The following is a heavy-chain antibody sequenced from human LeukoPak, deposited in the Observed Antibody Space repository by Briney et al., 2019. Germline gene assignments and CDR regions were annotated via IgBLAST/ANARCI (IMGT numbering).Heavy chain of an antibody. CDR3: ARGLTNSYGYYYYYYMDV. V-gene: IGHV4-38-2*02. CDR1: DYSISSGYY. J-gene: IGHJ6*03. Sequence: PSETLSLTCTVSDYSISSGYYWGWIRQPPGKGLEWIGSIYHSGSIFNNPSLKSRVTISVDTSKNQFSLKLSSVTAADTAVYYCARGLTNSYGYYYYYYMDVWGKGTTVTISS. D-gene: IGHD5-18*01. CDR2: IYHSGSI.